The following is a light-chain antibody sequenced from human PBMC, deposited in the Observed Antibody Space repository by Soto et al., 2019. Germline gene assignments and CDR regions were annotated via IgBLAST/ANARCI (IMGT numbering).Light chain of an antibody. V-gene: IGKV1-5*01. Sequence: DIQMTQSPSTLSASVGDRVTITCRASQSISSWLAWYQQKPGKAPKLLIYDASSLESGVPSRFSGSGSGTEFTLTISSLQSEDFAVYYCLQYDDWHRTFGQGTKVDIK. CDR3: LQYDDWHRT. J-gene: IGKJ1*01. CDR2: DAS. CDR1: QSISSW.